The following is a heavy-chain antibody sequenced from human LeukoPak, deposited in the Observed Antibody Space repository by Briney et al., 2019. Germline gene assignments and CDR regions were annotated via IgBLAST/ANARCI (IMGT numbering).Heavy chain of an antibody. CDR1: GFTFSSYS. V-gene: IGHV3-48*04. CDR2: ISSSSSTI. D-gene: IGHD6-25*01. J-gene: IGHJ4*02. Sequence: GWSLRLSCAASGFTFSSYSMNWVRQAPGKGLEWVSYISSSSSTIYYADSVKGRFTISRDNAKNSLYLQMNSLRAEDTAVYYYARDQRAPFDYWGQGTLVTVSS. CDR3: ARDQRAPFDY.